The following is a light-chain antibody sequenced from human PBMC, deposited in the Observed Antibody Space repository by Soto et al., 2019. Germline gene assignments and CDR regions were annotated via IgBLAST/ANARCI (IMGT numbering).Light chain of an antibody. CDR1: QGISNY. V-gene: IGKV1-27*01. J-gene: IGKJ1*01. CDR2: GAS. Sequence: DIQMTQSPSSLSASVGDRVTITCRASQGISNYLAWYQQKPGEVPKLLIYGASTLQSGVPSRFSGSGSGTDFTLTISSLQPEDVATYYCQRYNSAPQTFGQGTQVEIK. CDR3: QRYNSAPQT.